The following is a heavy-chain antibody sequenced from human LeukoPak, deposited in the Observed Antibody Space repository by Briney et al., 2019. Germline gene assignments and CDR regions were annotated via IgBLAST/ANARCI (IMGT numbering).Heavy chain of an antibody. CDR1: GFSINRCYD. D-gene: IGHD4-23*01. Sequence: SASQSPACAVSGFSINRCYDWGCIRQPPGKGLSGIGSMYHSGSTSYNPSLERRVTISIDTSKNQFSLKLSSVTAADTAVYYCARVAVEAYGGNNWFDPWGQGTLVTVSS. CDR2: MYHSGST. V-gene: IGHV4-38-2*01. CDR3: ARVAVEAYGGNNWFDP. J-gene: IGHJ5*02.